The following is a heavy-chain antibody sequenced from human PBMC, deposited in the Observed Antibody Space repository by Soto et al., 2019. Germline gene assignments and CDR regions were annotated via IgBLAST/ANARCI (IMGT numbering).Heavy chain of an antibody. CDR3: ARGGGSTKFDY. V-gene: IGHV4-31*03. CDR1: GGSITSSGYY. J-gene: IGHJ4*02. CDR2: TSNSGST. D-gene: IGHD2-2*01. Sequence: QVQLQESGPGLVKPSQTLSLTCTVSGGSITSSGYYWSWIRQHPGEGLEWIGFTSNSGSTSYNPSLKSRVTISVDTSSNQFSLKLKSVTAADTAVYYCARGGGSTKFDYWGQGTLVTVSP.